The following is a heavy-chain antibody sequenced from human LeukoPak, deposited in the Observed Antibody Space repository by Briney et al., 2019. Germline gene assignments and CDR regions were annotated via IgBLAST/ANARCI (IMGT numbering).Heavy chain of an antibody. CDR3: ARTGYYYDSSGLYGMDV. Sequence: SVKVSCKASGGTFSSCAISWVRQAPGQGLEWMGGIIPIFGTANYAQKFQGRVTITADESTSTAYMELSSLRSEDTAVYYCARTGYYYDSSGLYGMDVWGQGTTVTVSS. D-gene: IGHD3-22*01. CDR1: GGTFSSCA. V-gene: IGHV1-69*13. J-gene: IGHJ6*02. CDR2: IIPIFGTA.